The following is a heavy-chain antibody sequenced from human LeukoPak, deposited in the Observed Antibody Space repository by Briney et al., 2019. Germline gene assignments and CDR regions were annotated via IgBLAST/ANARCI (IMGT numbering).Heavy chain of an antibody. D-gene: IGHD3-22*01. CDR2: ISSNGDST. CDR3: AKDYYFDTDAYSWSSPGWHPFDI. Sequence: PGGSLRLSCTASGFTFSNSAMNWVRQAPGKGLGWVSTISSNGDSTYYADSVKGRFTISRDNSKKTLYLQMNSLTVEDTAIYYCAKDYYFDTDAYSWSSPGWHPFDIWGQGTMATVHS. J-gene: IGHJ3*02. V-gene: IGHV3-23*01. CDR1: GFTFSNSA.